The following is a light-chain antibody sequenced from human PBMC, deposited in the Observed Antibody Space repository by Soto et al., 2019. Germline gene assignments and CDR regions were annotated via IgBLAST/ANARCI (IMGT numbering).Light chain of an antibody. J-gene: IGKJ2*01. Sequence: EIVMTQSPATLSVSPGGRATISCRASQSVTSNLAWYQQKPGQDPRLLIYGASTRATGIPARFSGSGSGTAFTLTISSLQSEDFAVYYCQQYHNWYTFGQGTKVEIK. CDR1: QSVTSN. V-gene: IGKV3-15*01. CDR3: QQYHNWYT. CDR2: GAS.